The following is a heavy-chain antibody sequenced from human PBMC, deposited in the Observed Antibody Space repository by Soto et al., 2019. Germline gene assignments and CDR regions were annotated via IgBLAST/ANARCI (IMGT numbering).Heavy chain of an antibody. CDR2: IGAGGDFI. D-gene: IGHD2-21*02. V-gene: IGHV3-21*01. CDR3: ARVGPEGDSRYYYSGLDV. Sequence: EVQLVESGGDLVKPGGSLRLSCVASGFNFNNYIMNWVRQAPGKGLEWVSSIGAGGDFIYYADSVRGRFTISRDNARNSLQLQMDSLTAGDTAVYYCARVGPEGDSRYYYSGLDVWGQGTTVTVSS. J-gene: IGHJ6*02. CDR1: GFNFNNYI.